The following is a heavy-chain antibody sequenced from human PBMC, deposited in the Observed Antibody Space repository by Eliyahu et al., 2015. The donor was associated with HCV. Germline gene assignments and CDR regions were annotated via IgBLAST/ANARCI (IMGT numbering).Heavy chain of an antibody. CDR3: ARDGRDCKSTSCHYWFDP. Sequence: QVQLVQSGAEVKKPGASVKVSCKASGYTFTSXGINXVRXAPGQGLEWMGGMSVYNGNTKYAQKLQGRASMTTDTSTTTAYMELRSLRSDDTAVYYCARDGRDCKSTSCHYWFDPWGQGTRVTVSS. J-gene: IGHJ5*02. CDR1: GYTFTSXG. D-gene: IGHD2-2*01. V-gene: IGHV1-18*01. CDR2: MSVYNGNT.